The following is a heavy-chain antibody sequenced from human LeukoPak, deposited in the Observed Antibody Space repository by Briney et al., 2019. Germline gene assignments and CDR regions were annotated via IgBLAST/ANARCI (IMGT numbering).Heavy chain of an antibody. Sequence: SETLSPTCAVYGGSFSGYYWSWIRQPPGKGLEWIGEINHSGSTNYNPSLKSRVTISVDTSKNQFSLKLSSVTAADTAVYYCRLLWFGELPNDYWGQGTLVTVSS. V-gene: IGHV4-34*01. D-gene: IGHD3-10*01. J-gene: IGHJ4*02. CDR3: RLLWFGELPNDY. CDR1: GGSFSGYY. CDR2: INHSGST.